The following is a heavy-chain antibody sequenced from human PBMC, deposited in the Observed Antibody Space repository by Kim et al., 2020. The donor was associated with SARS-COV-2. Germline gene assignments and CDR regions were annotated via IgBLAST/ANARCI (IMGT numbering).Heavy chain of an antibody. CDR3: AGYYGSGSLYYYYYGMDV. Sequence: GESLKISCKGSGYSFTSYWISWVRQMPGKGLEWMGRIDPSDSYTNYSPSFQGHVTISADKSISTAYLQWSSLKASDTAMYYCAGYYGSGSLYYYYYGMDVWGQGTTVTVSS. V-gene: IGHV5-10-1*01. CDR1: GYSFTSYW. CDR2: IDPSDSYT. D-gene: IGHD3-10*01. J-gene: IGHJ6*02.